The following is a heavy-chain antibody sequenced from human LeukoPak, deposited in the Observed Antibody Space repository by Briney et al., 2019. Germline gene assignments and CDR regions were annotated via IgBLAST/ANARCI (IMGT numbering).Heavy chain of an antibody. CDR1: GGSFSGYY. Sequence: SETLSLTCAVYGGSFSGYYWSWIRQPPGKGLEWIGEINHSGSTNYNLSLKSRVTISVDTSKNQFSLKLSSVTAADTAVYYCARGPARLETDYYYGMDVWGQGTTITVSS. CDR3: ARGPARLETDYYYGMDV. V-gene: IGHV4-34*01. CDR2: INHSGST. J-gene: IGHJ6*02. D-gene: IGHD1-1*01.